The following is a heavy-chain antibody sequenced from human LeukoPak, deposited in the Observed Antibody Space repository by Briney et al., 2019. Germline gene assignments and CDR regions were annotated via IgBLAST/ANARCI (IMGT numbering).Heavy chain of an antibody. Sequence: ASVKVSCKASGYTFTGYYMHWVRQAPGQGLEWMGWINPNSGGTNYAQKFQGRVTMTRDTSISTAYMELSRLRSDDTAVYYCARRPLLKSPGGTPARYYYYMDVWGKGTPVTVSS. CDR3: ARRPLLKSPGGTPARYYYYMDV. CDR1: GYTFTGYY. J-gene: IGHJ6*03. V-gene: IGHV1-2*02. D-gene: IGHD2-8*01. CDR2: INPNSGGT.